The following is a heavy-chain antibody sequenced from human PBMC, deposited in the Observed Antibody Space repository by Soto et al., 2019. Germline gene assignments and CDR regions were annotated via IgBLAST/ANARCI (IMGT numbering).Heavy chain of an antibody. CDR1: GFSFSTFA. D-gene: IGHD3-10*01. J-gene: IGHJ4*02. Sequence: QVQLVESGGGVVQPGRSLRLSCAASGFSFSTFAMHWVRQAPGKGLEWVAIIWYDGSNKFYVDSVKGRFSISRDNSRNTLYLQMNSLRAEDTAVYYCARGGNYYAGDSSFGPKWLLFDYWGQGTLVTVSS. CDR2: IWYDGSNK. V-gene: IGHV3-30-3*01. CDR3: ARGGNYYAGDSSFGPKWLLFDY.